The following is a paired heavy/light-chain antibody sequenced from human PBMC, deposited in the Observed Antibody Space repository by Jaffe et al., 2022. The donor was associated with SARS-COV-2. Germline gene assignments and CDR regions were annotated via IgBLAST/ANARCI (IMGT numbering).Light chain of an antibody. CDR1: QSLLQSNGYNY. CDR3: MQALQTPYT. CDR2: LGS. V-gene: IGKV2-28*01. J-gene: IGKJ2*01. Sequence: DIVMTQSPLSLPVTPGEPASISCRSSQSLLQSNGYNYLDWYLQKPGQSPQLLISLGSNRASGVPDRFSGSGSGSDFTLKISRVVAEDVGLYYCMQALQTPYTFGQGTDLQIK.
Heavy chain of an antibody. CDR1: GGSSRGYY. Sequence: QVILHQWGAGLLKPSETLSLTCGVFGGSSRGYYFNWIRQSPGKGLEWIGKISPIGDTNYNPSLKSRVTISRGPSDNPFAQFSVRLELTSVTAADMAVYYCARSDGHPPFDSWGPGTRVTVSS. CDR2: ISPIGDT. CDR3: ARSDGHPPFDS. V-gene: IGHV4-34*01. J-gene: IGHJ5*01. D-gene: IGHD2-21*01.